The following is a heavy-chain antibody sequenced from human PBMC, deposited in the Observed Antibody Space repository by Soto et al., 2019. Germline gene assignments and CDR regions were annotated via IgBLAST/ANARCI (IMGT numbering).Heavy chain of an antibody. D-gene: IGHD2-21*02. V-gene: IGHV4-30-4*01. CDR3: ASSDCGGDCYSAYYYYGMDV. J-gene: IGHJ6*02. Sequence: QVQLQESGPGLVKPSQTLSLTCTVSGGSISSGDYYWSWIRQPPGKGLEWIGYIYYSGSTYYNPSLKSRVTISVDTSKNQFSLKLSSVTAADTAVYYCASSDCGGDCYSAYYYYGMDVWGQGTTVTVSS. CDR1: GGSISSGDYY. CDR2: IYYSGST.